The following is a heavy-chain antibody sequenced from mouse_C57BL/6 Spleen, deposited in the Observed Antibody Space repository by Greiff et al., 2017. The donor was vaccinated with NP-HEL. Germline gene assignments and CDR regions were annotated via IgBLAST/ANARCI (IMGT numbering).Heavy chain of an antibody. Sequence: DVKLVESGGGLVQPGGSLSLSCAASGFTFTDYYMSWVRQPPGKALEWLGFIRNKANGYTTEYSASVKGRFTISRDNSQSILYLQMNALRAEDSATYYCARSSDSNWYFDVWGTGTTVTVAS. V-gene: IGHV7-3*01. CDR2: IRNKANGYTT. CDR1: GFTFTDYY. CDR3: ARSSDSNWYFDV. D-gene: IGHD6-1*01. J-gene: IGHJ1*03.